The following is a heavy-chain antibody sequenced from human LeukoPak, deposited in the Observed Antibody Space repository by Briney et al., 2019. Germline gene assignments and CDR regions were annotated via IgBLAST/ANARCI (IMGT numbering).Heavy chain of an antibody. Sequence: SETLSLTCTVSGGSISSYYWSWIRQPPGKGLEWIGYIYYSGSTNYNPSLKSRVTISVDTSKNQFSLKLSSVTAADTAVYYCARATTVWGSYRYSYYFDYWGQGTLVTVSS. V-gene: IGHV4-59*01. CDR2: IYYSGST. J-gene: IGHJ4*02. CDR3: ARATTVWGSYRYSYYFDY. CDR1: GGSISSYY. D-gene: IGHD3-16*02.